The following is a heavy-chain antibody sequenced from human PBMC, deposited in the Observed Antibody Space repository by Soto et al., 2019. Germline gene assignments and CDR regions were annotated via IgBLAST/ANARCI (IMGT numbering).Heavy chain of an antibody. CDR3: AREKVSVTTPSFDP. CDR2: IYYSGST. D-gene: IGHD4-17*01. Sequence: SETLSLTCTVSGGSISSGGYYWSWIRQHPGKGLEWIGYIYYSGSTYYNPSLKSRVTISVDTSKNQFSLKLSSVTAADTAVYYCAREKVSVTTPSFDPWGQGTLVTVSS. CDR1: GGSISSGGYY. J-gene: IGHJ5*02. V-gene: IGHV4-31*03.